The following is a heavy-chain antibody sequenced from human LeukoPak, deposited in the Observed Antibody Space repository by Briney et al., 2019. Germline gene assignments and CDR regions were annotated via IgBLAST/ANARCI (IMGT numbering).Heavy chain of an antibody. V-gene: IGHV3-7*03. Sequence: GGSLRLCCAASGFTFSSSWMSWVRKAPGKGLEWVAHIKQDGSEKYYVDSVKGRFTISRDNAKNSLYLRMNSLRAEDTSVYYCARDGGDIVRHGGQGTLVTVSS. D-gene: IGHD2-8*01. CDR1: GFTFSSSW. CDR2: IKQDGSEK. J-gene: IGHJ1*01. CDR3: ARDGGDIVRH.